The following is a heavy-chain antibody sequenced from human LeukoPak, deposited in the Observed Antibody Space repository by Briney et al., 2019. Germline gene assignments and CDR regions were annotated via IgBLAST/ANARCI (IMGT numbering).Heavy chain of an antibody. D-gene: IGHD3-16*01. CDR2: ISGSGGST. V-gene: IGHV3-23*01. J-gene: IGHJ4*02. CDR1: GFTFSSYA. Sequence: GGSLRLSCAASGFTFSSYAMTWVRQAPGKGLEWVSGISGSGGSTYYADSVKGRFTISRDNSKNTLYLQMNSLRAEDTAVYYCAKDDGGWLDYWGQGTLVTVSS. CDR3: AKDDGGWLDY.